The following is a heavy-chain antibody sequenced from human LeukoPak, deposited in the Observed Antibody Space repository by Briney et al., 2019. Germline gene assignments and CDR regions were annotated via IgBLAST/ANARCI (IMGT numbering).Heavy chain of an antibody. CDR1: GGSISSGGYY. J-gene: IGHJ4*02. D-gene: IGHD1-20*01. CDR3: ARALTGTYYFDY. Sequence: SQTLSLTCTVSGGSISSGGYYWSWIRQHPGKGLEWIGYIYYSGSTYYNPSLKSRVTISVNTSKNQFSLKLSSVTAADTAVYYCARALTGTYYFDYWGQGALVTVSS. V-gene: IGHV4-31*03. CDR2: IYYSGST.